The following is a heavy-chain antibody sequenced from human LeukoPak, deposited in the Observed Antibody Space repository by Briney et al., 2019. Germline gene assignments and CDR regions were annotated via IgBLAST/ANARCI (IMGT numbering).Heavy chain of an antibody. D-gene: IGHD6-13*01. J-gene: IGHJ6*02. CDR2: ISGSGGST. CDR3: AKAPRAAAGTYNGMDV. CDR1: GFTFSSYA. Sequence: GGSLRLSCAASGFTFSSYAMSWVRQAPGKGLEWVSAISGSGGSTYYADSGKGRFTISRDNSQDTLYLQMNALSAEDTAVYYCAKAPRAAAGTYNGMDVWGQGTTVTVSS. V-gene: IGHV3-23*01.